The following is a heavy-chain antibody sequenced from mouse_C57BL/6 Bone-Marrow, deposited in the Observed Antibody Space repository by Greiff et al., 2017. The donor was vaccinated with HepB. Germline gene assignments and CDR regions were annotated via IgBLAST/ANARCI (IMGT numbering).Heavy chain of an antibody. J-gene: IGHJ1*03. D-gene: IGHD1-1*01. CDR1: GFTFSDYY. CDR3: ARVGDYYGSSYDWYFDV. CDR2: INYDGSST. Sequence: EVQRVESEGGLVQPGSSMKLSCTASGFTFSDYYMAWVRQVPEKGLEWVANINYDGSSTYYLDSLKSRFIISRDNAKNILYLQMSSLKSEDTATYYCARVGDYYGSSYDWYFDVWGTGTTVTVSS. V-gene: IGHV5-16*01.